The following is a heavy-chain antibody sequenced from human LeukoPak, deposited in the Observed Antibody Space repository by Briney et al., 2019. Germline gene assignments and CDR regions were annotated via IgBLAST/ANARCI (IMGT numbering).Heavy chain of an antibody. V-gene: IGHV4-38-2*02. D-gene: IGHD5-24*01. CDR3: ARDTITGDAFDI. J-gene: IGHJ3*02. Sequence: SETLSLTCTVSGYSISSGYYWGWIRQPPGKGLEWIGSIYHSGSTYYNPSLKSRVTISVDTSKNQFSLKLSSVTAADTAVYYCARDTITGDAFDIWGQGTMVTVSS. CDR2: IYHSGST. CDR1: GYSISSGYY.